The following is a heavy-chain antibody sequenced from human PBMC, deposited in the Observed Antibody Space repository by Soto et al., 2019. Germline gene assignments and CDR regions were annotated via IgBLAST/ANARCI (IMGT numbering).Heavy chain of an antibody. Sequence: GGSLRLSCAASGFTFSSYSMNWVRQAPGKGLEWVSSISSSSSYIYYADSVKGRFTISRDNAKNSLYLQMNSLRAEDTAVYYCARDYFWSGVYDYWGQGTLVTVSS. J-gene: IGHJ4*02. CDR3: ARDYFWSGVYDY. CDR2: ISSSSSYI. V-gene: IGHV3-21*01. CDR1: GFTFSSYS. D-gene: IGHD3-3*01.